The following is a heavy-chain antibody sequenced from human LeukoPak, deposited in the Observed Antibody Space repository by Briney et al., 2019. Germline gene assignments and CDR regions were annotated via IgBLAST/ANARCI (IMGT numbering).Heavy chain of an antibody. V-gene: IGHV3-53*01. CDR3: ARERKSGRRIFDY. CDR1: GFTVSSNY. J-gene: IGHJ4*02. CDR2: IYSGGST. Sequence: GGSLRLSCAAPGFTVSSNYMSWVRQAPGKGLEWVSVIYSGGSTYYADSVKGRFTISRDNSKNTLYLQMNSLRAEDTAVYYCARERKSGRRIFDYWGQGTLVTVSS. D-gene: IGHD3-3*01.